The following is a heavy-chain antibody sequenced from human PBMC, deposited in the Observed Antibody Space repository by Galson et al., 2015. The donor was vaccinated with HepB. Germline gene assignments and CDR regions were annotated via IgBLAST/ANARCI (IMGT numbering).Heavy chain of an antibody. V-gene: IGHV3-30*04. Sequence: SLRLSCAASGFTFSNYAMHWVRQAPGKGLEWVAVISYDGSNKKYADSVKGRFTISRDNSKNTLYLQMNSLRAEDTAVYYCARDWGTYCGGDCPPDYWGQGTLVTVSS. CDR3: ARDWGTYCGGDCPPDY. CDR2: ISYDGSNK. J-gene: IGHJ4*02. D-gene: IGHD2-21*02. CDR1: GFTFSNYA.